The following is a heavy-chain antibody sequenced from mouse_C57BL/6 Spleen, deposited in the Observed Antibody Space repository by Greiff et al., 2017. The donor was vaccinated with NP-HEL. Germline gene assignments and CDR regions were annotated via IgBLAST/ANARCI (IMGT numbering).Heavy chain of an antibody. D-gene: IGHD2-12*01. CDR3: ARENYSYYWYFDV. CDR1: GFTFSSYA. Sequence: DVMLVESGGGLVKPGGSLKLSCAASGFTFSSYAMSWVRQTPEKRLEWVATISDGGSYTYYPDNVKGRFTISRDNAKNNLYLQMSHLKSEDTAMYYCARENYSYYWYFDVWGTGTTVTVSS. CDR2: ISDGGSYT. V-gene: IGHV5-4*01. J-gene: IGHJ1*03.